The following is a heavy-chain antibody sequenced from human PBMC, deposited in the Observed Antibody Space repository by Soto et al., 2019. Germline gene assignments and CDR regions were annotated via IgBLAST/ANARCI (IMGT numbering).Heavy chain of an antibody. CDR3: ATEVAPSTQFDY. V-gene: IGHV1-46*03. CDR2: INPSGGST. CDR1: GSTFPSYF. D-gene: IGHD2-2*01. Sequence: ASVKGSCPASGSTFPSYFMHWVRQAPGQGLEWMGIINPSGGSTGYAQKFQGRVTMTRDTSTSTVYMELSSLRSEDTAVYYCATEVAPSTQFDYWGQGTLVTVSS. J-gene: IGHJ4*02.